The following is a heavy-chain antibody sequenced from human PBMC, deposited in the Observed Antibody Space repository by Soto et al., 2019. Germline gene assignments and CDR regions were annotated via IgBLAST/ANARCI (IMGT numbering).Heavy chain of an antibody. D-gene: IGHD1-1*01. J-gene: IGHJ4*02. CDR1: GFTFSNYA. CDR2: ISGSGDNT. V-gene: IGHV3-23*01. CDR3: AKDLVGRTWAYYFDY. Sequence: GGSLRLSCAASGFTFSNYAMSWVRQAPGKGLEWVSGISGSGDNTHYADSVKGRFTVSRDNSKNTVYLHMNSLRADDTAVYHCAKDLVGRTWAYYFDYWGQGTLVTVSS.